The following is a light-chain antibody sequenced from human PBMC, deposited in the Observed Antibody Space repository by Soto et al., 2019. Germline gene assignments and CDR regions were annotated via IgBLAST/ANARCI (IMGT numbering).Light chain of an antibody. Sequence: AIRMTQSPSSLSASTGDRVTITCRASQGISSYLAWYQQKPGKAPKLLIYAASTLQSGVPSRLSGSGYGTDFTLTMRCLQSEDFATYCCLQNYIYPPFTFGPGTKVDIK. CDR2: AAS. CDR1: QGISSY. J-gene: IGKJ3*01. V-gene: IGKV1-8*01. CDR3: LQNYIYPPFT.